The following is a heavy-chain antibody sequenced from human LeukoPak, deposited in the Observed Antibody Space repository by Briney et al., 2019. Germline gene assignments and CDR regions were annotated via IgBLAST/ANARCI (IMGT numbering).Heavy chain of an antibody. D-gene: IGHD3-10*01. J-gene: IGHJ4*02. CDR2: ISGSGDSK. V-gene: IGHV3-23*01. Sequence: PGGSLRLSCAASGFTFSSYAMSWVRQAPGKGLEWVSAISGSGDSKYYADSVKGRFTISRDNSRNTLYLQVDSLSAEDTAVYYCARDYRGVIPFDYWGQGTLVTVSS. CDR1: GFTFSSYA. CDR3: ARDYRGVIPFDY.